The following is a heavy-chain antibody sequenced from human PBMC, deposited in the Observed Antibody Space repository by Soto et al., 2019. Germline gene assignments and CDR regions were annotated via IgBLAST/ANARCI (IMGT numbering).Heavy chain of an antibody. D-gene: IGHD5-18*01. J-gene: IGHJ4*02. Sequence: GSLRLSCAASGFTFSSYGMHWVRQAPGKGLEWVAVISYDGSNKDYADSVKGRFTISRDNSKNTLDLQMNRLIAEDTAVYYCAPGREDTAMVSSWGQGKLVTVAS. CDR2: ISYDGSNK. CDR3: APGREDTAMVSS. V-gene: IGHV3-30*03. CDR1: GFTFSSYG.